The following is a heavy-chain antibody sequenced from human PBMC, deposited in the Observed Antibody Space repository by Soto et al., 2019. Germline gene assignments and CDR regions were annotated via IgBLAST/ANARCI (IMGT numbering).Heavy chain of an antibody. CDR2: IIPIFGTA. J-gene: IGHJ3*02. Sequence: SVKVSCKSSGGTFSSYAISWVRQAPGQGLEWMGGIIPIFGTANYAQKFQGRVTITADESTSTAYMELSSLRSEDTAVYYCARDRSITIFGPIDAFDIWGQGTMVTVSS. CDR3: ARDRSITIFGPIDAFDI. D-gene: IGHD3-3*01. V-gene: IGHV1-69*13. CDR1: GGTFSSYA.